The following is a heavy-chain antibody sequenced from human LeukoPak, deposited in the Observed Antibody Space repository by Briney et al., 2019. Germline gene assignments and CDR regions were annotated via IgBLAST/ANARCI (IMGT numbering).Heavy chain of an antibody. CDR2: IYYSGST. J-gene: IGHJ5*02. Sequence: PSQTLSLTCTVPGGSISSGGYYWSWIRQHPGKGLEWIGYIYYSGSTYYNPSLKSRVTISVDTSKNQFSLKLSSVTAADTAVYYCARTFVSEDILTGYPINWFDPWGQGTLVTVSA. CDR1: GGSISSGGYY. CDR3: ARTFVSEDILTGYPINWFDP. V-gene: IGHV4-31*03. D-gene: IGHD3-9*01.